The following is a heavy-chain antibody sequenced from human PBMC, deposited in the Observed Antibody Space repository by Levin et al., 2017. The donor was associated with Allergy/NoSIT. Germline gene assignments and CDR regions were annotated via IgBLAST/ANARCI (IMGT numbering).Heavy chain of an antibody. CDR1: GFTFTSFW. Sequence: ASVKVSCAASGFTFTSFWMTWVRQAPGKGLEWVANIKQDGSETYYVDSVKGRFTISRDNAKNSVYLQMNSLRVDDTAVYYCAREEGWGYHYGMDVWGQGTTVTVSS. CDR3: AREEGWGYHYGMDV. CDR2: IKQDGSET. V-gene: IGHV3-7*01. J-gene: IGHJ6*02. D-gene: IGHD3-16*02.